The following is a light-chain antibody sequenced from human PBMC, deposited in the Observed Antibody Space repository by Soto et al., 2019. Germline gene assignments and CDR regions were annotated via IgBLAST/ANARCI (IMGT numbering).Light chain of an antibody. J-gene: IGKJ1*01. CDR3: LQHDSYPWT. Sequence: AIQMTQSPSSLSAFVGDSVTITCRANQDIKDEVGWYQQKPGKAPRLLIFSASSLQSGVPSRFRGSGTGTDFTLTISGLQAADFATYYCLQHDSYPWTFGQGTKVEIK. CDR1: QDIKDE. CDR2: SAS. V-gene: IGKV1-6*01.